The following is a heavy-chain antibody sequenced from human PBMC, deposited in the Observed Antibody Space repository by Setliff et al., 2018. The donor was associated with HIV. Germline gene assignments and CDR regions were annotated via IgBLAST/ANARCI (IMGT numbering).Heavy chain of an antibody. CDR2: VYYRGRT. D-gene: IGHD3-22*01. V-gene: IGHV4-59*12. CDR1: GGSISTYF. J-gene: IGHJ4*02. Sequence: SETLSLTCTVSGGSISTYFWSWVRQTPGGGLEWIGSVYYRGRTYYNPSLQSRVTISVDKSKSQFSLKLNSVTAADTAVYYCGGNGYYSIDYWGQGTLVTVSS. CDR3: GGNGYYSIDY.